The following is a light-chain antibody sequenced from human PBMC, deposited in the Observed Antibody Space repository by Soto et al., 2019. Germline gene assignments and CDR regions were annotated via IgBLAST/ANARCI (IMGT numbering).Light chain of an antibody. CDR2: DAS. Sequence: DIILTQSPDTLSLSPGERATLSCRASQNIRTFLAWYQQKPGQAPRLLISDASYRATGIPPRFSGSGSGTEFTLTISSLQPDDFATYYCQQYNSYSRTFGQGTRVEV. CDR1: QNIRTF. CDR3: QQYNSYSRT. J-gene: IGKJ1*01. V-gene: IGKV3-11*01.